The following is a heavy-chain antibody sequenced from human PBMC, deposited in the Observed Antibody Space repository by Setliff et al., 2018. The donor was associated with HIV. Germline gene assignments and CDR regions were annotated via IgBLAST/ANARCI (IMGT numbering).Heavy chain of an antibody. CDR1: GYSISSGYY. D-gene: IGHD1-1*01. Sequence: PSETLSLTCAVSGYSISSGYYWGWIRQPPGKGLEWVGSIYHSGTTYYNPSLMSRVTISVDTSKNQFSLNLSSVTAADTAVYYCAQEERDAYNYWSDPWGQGTLVTVSS. J-gene: IGHJ5*02. CDR2: IYHSGTT. CDR3: AQEERDAYNYWSDP. V-gene: IGHV4-38-2*01.